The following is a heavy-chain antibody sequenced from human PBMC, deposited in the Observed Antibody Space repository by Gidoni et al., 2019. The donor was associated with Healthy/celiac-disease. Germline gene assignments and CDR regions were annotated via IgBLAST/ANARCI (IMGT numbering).Heavy chain of an antibody. V-gene: IGHV3-30*18. CDR3: AKTPFDFWSGGAPDY. CDR1: GFTFSSYG. D-gene: IGHD3-3*01. CDR2: ISDDGSTK. J-gene: IGHJ4*02. Sequence: QVQLVESGGGVVQPGRSLRLSCAASGFTFSSYGMHWVRQAPGKGLEWVAVISDDGSTKYFAESVKGRFTISRDNSKKTLFLQMNSLRAEDTAVYYCAKTPFDFWSGGAPDYWGQGTLVTVSS.